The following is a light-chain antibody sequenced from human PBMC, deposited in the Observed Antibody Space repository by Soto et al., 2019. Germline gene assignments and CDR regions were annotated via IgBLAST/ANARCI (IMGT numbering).Light chain of an antibody. Sequence: AIRMTQSPSSFSASTGDRVTITCRASQAISSYLAWYQQKPGKAPKLLIYAASALQSGVPSRFSGSGSGTDFTLTISRLQSEDFATYYCQQYYGFPYTFGQGTKLEIK. CDR3: QQYYGFPYT. CDR2: AAS. V-gene: IGKV1-8*01. J-gene: IGKJ2*01. CDR1: QAISSY.